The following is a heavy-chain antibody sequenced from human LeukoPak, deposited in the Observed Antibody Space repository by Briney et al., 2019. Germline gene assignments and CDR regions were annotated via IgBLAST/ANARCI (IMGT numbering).Heavy chain of an antibody. CDR3: ARPAKYYDFWSGYYSHYYYYMDV. CDR2: IYSSGTT. D-gene: IGHD3-3*01. J-gene: IGHJ6*03. CDR1: GGSISDYY. V-gene: IGHV4-4*07. Sequence: PSETLSLTCTVSGGSISDYYWIWIRRPAGKGLEWLGRIYSSGTTNYNPSLKSRVTISVDTSKNQFSLKLSSVTAADTAVYYCARPAKYYDFWSGYYSHYYYYMDVWGKGTTVTVSS.